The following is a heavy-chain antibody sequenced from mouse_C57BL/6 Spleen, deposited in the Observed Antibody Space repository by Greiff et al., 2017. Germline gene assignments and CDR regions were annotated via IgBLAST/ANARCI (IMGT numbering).Heavy chain of an antibody. CDR2: IYPGDGDT. D-gene: IGHD1-1*01. CDR1: GYAFSSYW. CDR3: ARSNYYGSSYEYYYAMDY. V-gene: IGHV1-80*01. J-gene: IGHJ4*01. Sequence: QVQLQQSWAELVKPGASVKISCKASGYAFSSYWMNWVKQRPGKGLEWIGQIYPGDGDTNYNGKFKGKATLTADKSSSTAYMQLSSLTSEDSAVYFCARSNYYGSSYEYYYAMDYWGQGTSVTVSS.